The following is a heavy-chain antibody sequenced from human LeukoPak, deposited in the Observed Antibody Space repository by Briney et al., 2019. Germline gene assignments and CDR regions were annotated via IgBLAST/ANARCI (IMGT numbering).Heavy chain of an antibody. CDR1: GFTFSSYW. D-gene: IGHD2-15*01. J-gene: IGHJ4*02. Sequence: PGGSLRLSCAASGFTFSSYWMHWVRHAPGKGLEWLSAISGNGGSTYYADSVKGRFTISRDNSKNTLYLQMNSLRAEDTAIFYCAKDRLRYCSGGGCYSPVGYWGQGTLVTVSS. CDR3: AKDRLRYCSGGGCYSPVGY. CDR2: ISGNGGST. V-gene: IGHV3-23*01.